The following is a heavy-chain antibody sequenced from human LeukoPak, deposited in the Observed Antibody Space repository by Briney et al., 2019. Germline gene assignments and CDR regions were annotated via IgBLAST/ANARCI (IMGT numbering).Heavy chain of an antibody. CDR1: GGSISSSNW. CDR2: IYHSGSA. V-gene: IGHV4-4*02. Sequence: PSETLSLTCAVSGGSISSSNWWSWVRQPPGKGLEWIGEIYHSGSANYNPSLKSRVTISVDKSKNQFSLKLSSVTAADTAVYYCARDIRIAALGYYGMDVWGQGTTVTVSS. CDR3: ARDIRIAALGYYGMDV. D-gene: IGHD6-13*01. J-gene: IGHJ6*02.